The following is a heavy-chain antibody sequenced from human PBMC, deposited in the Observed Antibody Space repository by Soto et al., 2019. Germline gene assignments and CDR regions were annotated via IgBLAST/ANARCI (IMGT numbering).Heavy chain of an antibody. CDR1: GFSFYSYA. J-gene: IGHJ4*02. Sequence: EVQLLESGGGLVQPGGSLRLSCAASGFSFYSYAMSWVRQAPGKGLEWVSVISGSAGSTYYADSVKGRFTISRDNSKNTLYLQMNSLSAEDTALYYCAKIGLGIFDYWGQGTLVTVSS. CDR2: ISGSAGST. D-gene: IGHD6-19*01. V-gene: IGHV3-23*01. CDR3: AKIGLGIFDY.